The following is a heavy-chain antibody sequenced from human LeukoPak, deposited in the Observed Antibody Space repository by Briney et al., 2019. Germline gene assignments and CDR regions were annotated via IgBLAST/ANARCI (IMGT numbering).Heavy chain of an antibody. CDR2: IYTSGST. V-gene: IGHV4-61*02. D-gene: IGHD6-13*01. Sequence: SQTLSLTCTVSGGSISSGSYYWSWIRQPAGKGLEWIGRIYTSGSTNYNPSLKSRVIISVDMSKNQFSLKLSSVTAADTAVYYCARTPPGYSGYFDYRGQGTLVTVSS. CDR3: ARTPPGYSGYFDY. J-gene: IGHJ4*02. CDR1: GGSISSGSYY.